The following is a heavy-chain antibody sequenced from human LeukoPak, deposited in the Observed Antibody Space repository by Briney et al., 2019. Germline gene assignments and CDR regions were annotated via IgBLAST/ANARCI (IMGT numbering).Heavy chain of an antibody. J-gene: IGHJ4*02. CDR2: ISSSGRTI. D-gene: IGHD1-14*01. CDR3: ARDSEPYYFDC. Sequence: KAGGSLRLSCAASGFTFSDYYMSWIRQAPGKGLEWVSYISSSGRTIDYADSVKGRFTISRDNAKNSLYLKMNSLRAEDTAVYYCARDSEPYYFDCWGQGTLVTVSS. V-gene: IGHV3-11*01. CDR1: GFTFSDYY.